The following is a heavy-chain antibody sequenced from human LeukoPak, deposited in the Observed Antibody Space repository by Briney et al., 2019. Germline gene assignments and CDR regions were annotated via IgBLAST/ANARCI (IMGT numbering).Heavy chain of an antibody. CDR3: ARDLSSSGDSVDY. CDR2: INPNSGGT. Sequence: ASVKVSCKASGSTFTGYYMHWVRQAPGQGLEWMGWINPNSGGTNYAQKFQGRVTMTRDTSISTAYMELSRLRSDDTAVYYCARDLSSSGDSVDYWGQGTLVTVSS. CDR1: GSTFTGYY. V-gene: IGHV1-2*02. D-gene: IGHD3-22*01. J-gene: IGHJ4*02.